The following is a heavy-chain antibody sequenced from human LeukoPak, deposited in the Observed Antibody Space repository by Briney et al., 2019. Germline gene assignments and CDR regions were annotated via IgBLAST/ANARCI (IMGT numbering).Heavy chain of an antibody. Sequence: PGRSLRLSCAASGFTFSNYGMHWVRQAPGKGLEWVAVIWYDGSNKYYADSVKGRFTISRDNAKNSLYLQMNSLRAEDTAVYYCGRSRGAGPGAHFDVWGQGTLVTVSS. J-gene: IGHJ4*02. V-gene: IGHV3-33*01. D-gene: IGHD6-19*01. CDR2: IWYDGSNK. CDR3: GRSRGAGPGAHFDV. CDR1: GFTFSNYG.